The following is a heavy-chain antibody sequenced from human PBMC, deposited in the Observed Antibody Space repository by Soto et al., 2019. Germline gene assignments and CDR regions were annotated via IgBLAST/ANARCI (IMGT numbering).Heavy chain of an antibody. Sequence: QITLKESGPTLVKPTQTLTLTCTFSGFSLSTSEVGVGWIRQPPGKALEWLALLYWDDDKRYNPSLKSRLTRTKDTSKNQVVLTLTNMYPVDTATYYCVHRAGMGGNSWLPGHWGQGTLVTVSS. CDR3: VHRAGMGGNSWLPGH. J-gene: IGHJ4*02. V-gene: IGHV2-5*02. CDR1: GFSLSTSEVG. CDR2: LYWDDDK. D-gene: IGHD6-13*01.